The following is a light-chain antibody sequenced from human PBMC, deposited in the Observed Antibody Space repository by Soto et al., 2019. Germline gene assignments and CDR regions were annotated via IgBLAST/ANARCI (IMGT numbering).Light chain of an antibody. CDR3: TSHTASSTWV. CDR2: EVI. V-gene: IGLV2-8*01. J-gene: IGLJ3*02. Sequence: QSALTQPPSASGSPGQSVTISCTGTSSDVGNYNYVSWYQQHPGKAPKLMIYEVIKRPSGVPDRFSGSKSGNTASLTVSGLQAEDEADYYCTSHTASSTWVFGGGTKLTVL. CDR1: SSDVGNYNY.